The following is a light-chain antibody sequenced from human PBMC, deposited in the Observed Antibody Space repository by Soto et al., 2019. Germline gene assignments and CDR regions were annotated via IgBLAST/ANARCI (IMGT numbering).Light chain of an antibody. V-gene: IGKV1-39*01. Sequence: DIPMTQSPSSLSASVGDRVTITCRASQTINNYLNWYQQKPGKAPKLLIYAASSLQSGVPSRFSGSGSGTDFTLTISSLQAEDSATYFCQESITAPLTFGGGTKVEVK. CDR1: QTINNY. J-gene: IGKJ4*01. CDR3: QESITAPLT. CDR2: AAS.